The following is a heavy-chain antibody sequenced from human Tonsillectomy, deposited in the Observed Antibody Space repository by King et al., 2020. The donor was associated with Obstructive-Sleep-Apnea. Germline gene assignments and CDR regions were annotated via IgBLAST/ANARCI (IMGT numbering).Heavy chain of an antibody. CDR2: INPNSGGT. J-gene: IGHJ3*02. D-gene: IGHD3-22*01. Sequence: QLVQSGAEVKKPGASVKVSCKASGYTFTGYYMHWVRQAPGQGLEWMGRINPNSGGTNYAQKFQGRVTMTRDTSISTAYMELSRLRTDDTVVYYCATSLGSGYDAFDIWGQGTMVTVSS. CDR1: GYTFTGYY. V-gene: IGHV1-2*05. CDR3: ATSLGSGYDAFDI.